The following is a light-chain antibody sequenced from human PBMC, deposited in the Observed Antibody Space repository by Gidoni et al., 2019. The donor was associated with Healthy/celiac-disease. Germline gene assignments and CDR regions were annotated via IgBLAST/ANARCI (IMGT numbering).Light chain of an antibody. CDR1: QSISSY. CDR3: QQCYSFPLT. J-gene: IGKJ4*01. CDR2: AAS. Sequence: VIWMTQPPSLLSASTGDRVTISCRMSQSISSYLAWYQQKPGKAPQLLIYAASTLQGRVPSRCGSSGSGADFTLTISCLQSEDFATYCCQQCYSFPLTFGGGTKVEIK. V-gene: IGKV1D-8*01.